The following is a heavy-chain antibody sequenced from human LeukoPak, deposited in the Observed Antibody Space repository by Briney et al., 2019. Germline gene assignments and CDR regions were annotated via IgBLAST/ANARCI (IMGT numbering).Heavy chain of an antibody. J-gene: IGHJ4*02. V-gene: IGHV3-72*01. Sequence: PGGSLRLSCAASGFKFSDHYIDWVRQAPGKGLEWVGRSRNKASSYTTEYAASVEGRFTISRDVSESSLYLQMNSLKTEDTAVYYCTTRITIFGDHFYWGQGTLVTVSS. CDR1: GFKFSDHY. D-gene: IGHD3-3*01. CDR3: TTRITIFGDHFY. CDR2: SRNKASSYTT.